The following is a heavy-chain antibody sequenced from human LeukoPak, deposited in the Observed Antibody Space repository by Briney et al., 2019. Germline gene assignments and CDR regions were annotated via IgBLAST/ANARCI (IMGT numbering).Heavy chain of an antibody. CDR2: IIPILGIA. J-gene: IGHJ4*02. V-gene: IGHV1-69*04. Sequence: GASVKVSCKASGGTFSSYAISWVRQAPGQGLEWMGRIIPILGIANYAQKFQGRVTITADKSTSTAYMELSNLRSEDTAVYYCARGDYYDSSGYSHYWGQGTLVTVSS. D-gene: IGHD3-22*01. CDR3: ARGDYYDSSGYSHY. CDR1: GGTFSSYA.